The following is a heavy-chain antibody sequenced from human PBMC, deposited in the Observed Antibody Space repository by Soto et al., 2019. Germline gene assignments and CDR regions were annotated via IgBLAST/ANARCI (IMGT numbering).Heavy chain of an antibody. CDR2: IIPIFGTA. V-gene: IGHV1-69*13. CDR1: GGTFSSYA. CDR3: ARGYCSGGSCYSSYYYYGMDV. D-gene: IGHD2-15*01. J-gene: IGHJ6*02. Sequence: SVKVSCKASGGTFSSYAISWVLQAPGQGLEWMGGIIPIFGTANYAQKFQGRVTITADESTSTAYMELSSLRSEDTAVYYCARGYCSGGSCYSSYYYYGMDVWGQGTTVTVS.